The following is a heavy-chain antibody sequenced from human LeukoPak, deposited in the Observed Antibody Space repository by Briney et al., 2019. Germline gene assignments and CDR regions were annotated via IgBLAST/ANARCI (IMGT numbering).Heavy chain of an antibody. J-gene: IGHJ5*02. CDR1: GFTFSSYW. Sequence: GGSLRLSCAASGFTFSSYWMHWVRQAPGKGLVWVSRISIDGSITTYADSVKGRFTTSRDNAKNTLYLQMNSLRADDTAVYYCAKASPSGGSASNWFDPWGQGTLVTVS. CDR3: AKASPSGGSASNWFDP. CDR2: ISIDGSIT. V-gene: IGHV3-74*01. D-gene: IGHD2-15*01.